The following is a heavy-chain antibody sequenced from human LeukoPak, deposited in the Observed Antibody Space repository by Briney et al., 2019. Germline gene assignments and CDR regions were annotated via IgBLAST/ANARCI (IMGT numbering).Heavy chain of an antibody. CDR2: INHSGST. J-gene: IGHJ3*02. Sequence: SETLSLTCAVCGGSFSGYYWSWIRQPPGKGLEWIGEINHSGSTNYNPSLKSRVTISVDTSKNQFSLKLSSVTAADTAVYCCASLRGLRFLEWLTNDAFDIWGQGTMVTVSS. CDR3: ASLRGLRFLEWLTNDAFDI. D-gene: IGHD3-3*01. CDR1: GGSFSGYY. V-gene: IGHV4-34*01.